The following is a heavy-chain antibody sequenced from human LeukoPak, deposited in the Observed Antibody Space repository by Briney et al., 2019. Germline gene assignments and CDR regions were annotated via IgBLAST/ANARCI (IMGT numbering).Heavy chain of an antibody. CDR3: ARSESYYYDSSGYPDY. Sequence: SETLSLTCTVSGVSISSGDYYWSWIRQPPGKGLEWIGYIYYSGSTYYNPSLKSRVTISVDTSKNQFSLKLSSVTAADTAVYYCARSESYYYDSSGYPDYWGQGTLVTVTS. J-gene: IGHJ4*02. D-gene: IGHD3-22*01. V-gene: IGHV4-30-4*01. CDR1: GVSISSGDYY. CDR2: IYYSGST.